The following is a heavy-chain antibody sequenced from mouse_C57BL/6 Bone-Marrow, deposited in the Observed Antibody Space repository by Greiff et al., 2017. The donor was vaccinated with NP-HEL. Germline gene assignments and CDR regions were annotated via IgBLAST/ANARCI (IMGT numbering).Heavy chain of an antibody. CDR2: SRNKANDYTT. CDR1: GFTFSDFY. J-gene: IGHJ1*03. V-gene: IGHV7-1*01. Sequence: EVKLVESGGGLVQSGRSLRLSCATSGFTFSDFYMEWVRQAPGKGLEWIAASRNKANDYTTEYSASVKGRFIVSRDTSQSILYLQMNALRAEDTAIYYCARDGYHYWYFDVWGTGTTVTVSS. D-gene: IGHD2-12*01. CDR3: ARDGYHYWYFDV.